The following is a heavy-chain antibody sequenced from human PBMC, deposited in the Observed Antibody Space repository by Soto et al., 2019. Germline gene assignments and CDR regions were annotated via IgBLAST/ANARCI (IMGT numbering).Heavy chain of an antibody. CDR3: AKELLAAGGTPDAFDD. CDR2: ISNGGVNS. D-gene: IGHD6-13*01. J-gene: IGHJ3*01. Sequence: EVQLLESGGGLVQPGGSLRLSCAASGFTFNNYVLTWVRQAPGKGLEWVSSISNGGVNSYYSDSVKGRFTISTDNPKNPLFLQMNSLRAEDTAVYYCAKELLAAGGTPDAFDDWGQGTMVTVSS. CDR1: GFTFNNYV. V-gene: IGHV3-23*01.